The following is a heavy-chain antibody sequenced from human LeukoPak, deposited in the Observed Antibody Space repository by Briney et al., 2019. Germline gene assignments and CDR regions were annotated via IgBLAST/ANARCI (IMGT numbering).Heavy chain of an antibody. CDR3: GKDMGVPAAMVDY. Sequence: GGSLRLSCAASGFTLSSYAMSWVRQAPGKGVEGVSAVSGSGIITYSADSVKGRFTISRDNSKNTLYLQMNSLRAEDTAVYYCGKDMGVPAAMVDYWGQGTLVTVSS. CDR1: GFTLSSYA. V-gene: IGHV3-23*01. D-gene: IGHD2-2*01. CDR2: VSGSGIIT. J-gene: IGHJ4*02.